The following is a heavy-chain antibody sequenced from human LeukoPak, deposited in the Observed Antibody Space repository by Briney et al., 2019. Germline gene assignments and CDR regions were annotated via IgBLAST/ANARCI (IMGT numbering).Heavy chain of an antibody. CDR1: GFTFSSYS. CDR3: ARDTYFGVVIIDYYYYYGMDV. CDR2: ISSSSSYI. Sequence: GGSVRLSCAASGFTFSSYSMNWVRQAPGKGLEWVSSISSSSSYIYYADSVKGRFTISRDNAKNSLYLQMNSLRAEDTAVYYCARDTYFGVVIIDYYYYYGMDVWGQGTTVTVSS. J-gene: IGHJ6*02. D-gene: IGHD3-3*01. V-gene: IGHV3-21*01.